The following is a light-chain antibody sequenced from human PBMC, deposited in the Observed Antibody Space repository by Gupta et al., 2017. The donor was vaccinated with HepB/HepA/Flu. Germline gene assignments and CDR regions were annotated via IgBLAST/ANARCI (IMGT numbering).Light chain of an antibody. J-gene: IGLJ1*01. CDR3: QSADSSGTYYV. CDR1: ALPKQY. Sequence: SYELTQLPSVSVSPGQTARITCSGDALPKQYAYWYQQKPGQAPVLVIYKDSERPSGIPERFSGSSSGTTVTLTISGVQAEDEADYYCQSADSSGTYYVFGTGIKVTVL. CDR2: KDS. V-gene: IGLV3-25*03.